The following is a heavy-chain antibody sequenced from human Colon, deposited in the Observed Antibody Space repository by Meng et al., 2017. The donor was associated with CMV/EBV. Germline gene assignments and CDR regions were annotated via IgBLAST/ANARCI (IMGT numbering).Heavy chain of an antibody. CDR2: INPNSGGT. V-gene: IGHV1-2*02. Sequence: ASVMVSCKAAGDTFTGNYMHWLRQAPGQGLEWMGWINPNSGGTNYAQESQGRVTMTRDTSISKAYMALSRLRSDDTAVDYCARDQGTAEESSTSGEWGYYYGMDVWGQGTTVTVSS. J-gene: IGHJ6*02. CDR1: GDTFTGNY. CDR3: ARDQGTAEESSTSGEWGYYYGMDV. D-gene: IGHD6-6*01.